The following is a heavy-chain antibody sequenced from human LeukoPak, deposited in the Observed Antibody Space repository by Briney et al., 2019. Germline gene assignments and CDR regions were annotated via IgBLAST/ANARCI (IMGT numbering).Heavy chain of an antibody. J-gene: IGHJ6*02. D-gene: IGHD1-26*01. Sequence: ASVKVSCKASGYSFTGYYIQWVRQAPGQGVEWMGCINPNTGATHYAQRFQGRVTVTRDTSILTAYMDLSGLTFDDRAVYYCAREFVGYHLDVWGQGTTVTVSS. V-gene: IGHV1-2*02. CDR3: AREFVGYHLDV. CDR1: GYSFTGYY. CDR2: INPNTGAT.